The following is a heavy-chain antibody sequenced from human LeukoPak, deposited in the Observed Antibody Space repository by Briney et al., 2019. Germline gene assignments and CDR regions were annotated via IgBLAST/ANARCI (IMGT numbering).Heavy chain of an antibody. CDR1: GFTVSSNY. J-gene: IGHJ4*02. CDR3: ARASNGGGTYYYDSSGSEGGF. CDR2: IYSGGAT. V-gene: IGHV3-53*01. Sequence: GGSLRLSCAASGFTVSSNYMSWVRQAPGKGLEWVSIIYSGGATHYADSVRGRFTISRDNSKNTLYLQMNSLRAEDTAVYYCARASNGGGTYYYDSSGSEGGFWGQGTLVTVSS. D-gene: IGHD3-22*01.